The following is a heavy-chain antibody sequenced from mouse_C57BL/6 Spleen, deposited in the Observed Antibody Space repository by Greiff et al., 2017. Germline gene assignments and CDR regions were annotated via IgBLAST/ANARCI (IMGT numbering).Heavy chain of an antibody. D-gene: IGHD1-1*01. Sequence: QVQLQQPGAELVKPGASVKLSCKASGYTFTSYWMHWVKQRPGQGLEWIGMIHPNSGSTNYNEKFKSKATLTVNKSSSTAYMQLSSLTSEDSAVYYCARGGYYGSSRYWGQGTTRTVSS. J-gene: IGHJ2*01. CDR3: ARGGYYGSSRY. V-gene: IGHV1-64*01. CDR2: IHPNSGST. CDR1: GYTFTSYW.